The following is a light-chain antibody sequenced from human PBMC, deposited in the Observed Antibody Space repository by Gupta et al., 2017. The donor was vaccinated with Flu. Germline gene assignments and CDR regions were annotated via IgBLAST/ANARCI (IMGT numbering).Light chain of an antibody. Sequence: QSVLTQPPSASGTPGQRDTILSSGSSSNIGNNAVNWYQQLPGTAPKLLIYSNNQRPSGAPDRFSGSKSGTSASLAISGLQSEDEADYYCAAWEDSLNGPVFGGGTKLTVL. CDR1: SSNIGNNA. CDR2: SNN. CDR3: AAWEDSLNGPV. J-gene: IGLJ2*01. V-gene: IGLV1-44*01.